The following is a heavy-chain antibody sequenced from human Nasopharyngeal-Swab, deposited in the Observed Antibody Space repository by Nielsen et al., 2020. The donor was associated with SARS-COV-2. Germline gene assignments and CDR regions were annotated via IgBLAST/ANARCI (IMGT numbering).Heavy chain of an antibody. J-gene: IGHJ6*02. CDR3: AKDLGGEYSYGRNYYYGMDV. Sequence: GGSLRLSCAASGFTFDDYAMHWVRQAPGKGLEWVSGISWNSGSIGYADSVKGRFTISRDNAKNSLYLQMNSLRAEGTALYYCAKDLGGEYSYGRNYYYGMDVWGQGTTVTVSS. D-gene: IGHD5-18*01. V-gene: IGHV3-9*01. CDR1: GFTFDDYA. CDR2: ISWNSGSI.